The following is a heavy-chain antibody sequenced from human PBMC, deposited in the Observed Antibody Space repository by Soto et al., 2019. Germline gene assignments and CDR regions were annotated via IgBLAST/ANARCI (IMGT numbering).Heavy chain of an antibody. J-gene: IGHJ6*02. CDR2: IYTSGST. CDR1: GGSISSYY. D-gene: IGHD3-10*01. CDR3: ARGVVRGVSSLDYYYVMDV. V-gene: IGHV4-4*07. Sequence: SETLSLTCTVSGGSISSYYWSWIRQPAGKGLEWIGRIYTSGSTNYNPSLKSRVTMSVDTSKNQFSLKLSSVTAADTAVYYCARGVVRGVSSLDYYYVMDVWGQGTTVTVSS.